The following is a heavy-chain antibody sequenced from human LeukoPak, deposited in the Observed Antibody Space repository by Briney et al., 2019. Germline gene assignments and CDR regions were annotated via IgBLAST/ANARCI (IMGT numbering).Heavy chain of an antibody. V-gene: IGHV4-4*02. D-gene: IGHD3-22*01. CDR3: ARERQIAVITGSTFDL. CDR1: GGSISTNDW. J-gene: IGHJ3*01. Sequence: SETLSLTCTVSGGSISTNDWWSWVRQPPGKGLEWIGEIYHSGSTYSNPSLKSRVTISVDKSKNQFSLNLTSLTASDTAVYYCARERQIAVITGSTFDLWGPGALVTVSS. CDR2: IYHSGST.